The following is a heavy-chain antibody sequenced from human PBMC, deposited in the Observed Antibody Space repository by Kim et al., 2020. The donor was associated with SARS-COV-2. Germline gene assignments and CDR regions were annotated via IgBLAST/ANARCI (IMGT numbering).Heavy chain of an antibody. V-gene: IGHV3-49*02. D-gene: IGHD2-2*01. CDR3: TRAVTGYCSSTSCYFFDY. Sequence: KGRFTISRDDSKSIAYLQMNSLKTEDTAVYYCTRAVTGYCSSTSCYFFDYWGQGTLVTVSS. J-gene: IGHJ4*02.